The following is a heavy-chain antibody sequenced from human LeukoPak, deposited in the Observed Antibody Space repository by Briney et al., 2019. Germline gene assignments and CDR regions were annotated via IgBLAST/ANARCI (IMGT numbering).Heavy chain of an antibody. D-gene: IGHD1-26*01. V-gene: IGHV2-5*01. CDR1: VFSLSTSGVD. J-gene: IGHJ4*02. CDR3: AHSVIVGSTLGYFDY. Sequence: SVPTLVNRTQTLPVTRTFSVFSLSTSGVDVGWIRQPPGNALEEVAIIFSNHDKRYNRSLKTSLTITKDTSTNHMVLTMTNMDPVDTATYSCAHSVIVGSTLGYFDYWGQGTLVTVSS. CDR2: IFSNHDK.